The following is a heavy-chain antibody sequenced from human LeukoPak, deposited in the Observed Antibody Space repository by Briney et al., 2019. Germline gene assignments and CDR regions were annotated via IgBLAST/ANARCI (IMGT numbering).Heavy chain of an antibody. V-gene: IGHV3-23*01. CDR2: ISGSGDTT. CDR1: GFTFSSYA. Sequence: RTGGSLRLSCAASGFTFSSYAMGWVRQAPGKGLEWVSSISGSGDTTYYADSVKGRFTISRDNSKNTLYLRMNSLRAEDTAVYFCAKHQLVGPYYVDYWGQGTLVTVSS. J-gene: IGHJ4*02. D-gene: IGHD1-1*01. CDR3: AKHQLVGPYYVDY.